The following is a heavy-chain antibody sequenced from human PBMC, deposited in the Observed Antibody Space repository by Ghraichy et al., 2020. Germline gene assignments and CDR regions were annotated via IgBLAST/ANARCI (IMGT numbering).Heavy chain of an antibody. CDR2: ISGSGGST. D-gene: IGHD1-26*01. V-gene: IGHV3-23*01. Sequence: GESLNISCAASGFTFSSYAMSWVRQAPGKGLEWVSAISGSGGSTYYADSVKGRFTISRDNSKNTLYLQMNSLRAEDTAVYYCAKDQWELLSRGFDYWGQGTLVTVFS. CDR3: AKDQWELLSRGFDY. J-gene: IGHJ4*02. CDR1: GFTFSSYA.